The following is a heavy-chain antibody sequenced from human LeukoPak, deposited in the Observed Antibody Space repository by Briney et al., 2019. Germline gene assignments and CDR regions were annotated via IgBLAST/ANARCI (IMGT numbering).Heavy chain of an antibody. D-gene: IGHD5-18*01. CDR1: GGSISSGSYY. V-gene: IGHV4-61*02. CDR3: ARERVTLRGYSYGTGAFDI. J-gene: IGHJ3*02. CDR2: IYTSGST. Sequence: TSQTLSLTCTVSGGSISSGSYYWSWIRQPAGKGLEWIGRIYTSGSTNYNPSLKSRVTISVDTSKNQFSLKLSSVTAADTAVYYCARERVTLRGYSYGTGAFDIWGQGTMDTVSS.